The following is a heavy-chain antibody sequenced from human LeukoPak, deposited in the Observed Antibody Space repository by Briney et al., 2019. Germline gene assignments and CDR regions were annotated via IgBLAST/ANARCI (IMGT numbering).Heavy chain of an antibody. Sequence: PSQTLSLTCTVSGGSISSGGYYWSWIRQPPGKGLEWIGYIYHSGSTYYNPSLKSRVTISVDTSKNQFSLKLSSVTAADTAVYYCARGLTYYYGSGPADYWGQGTLVTVSS. CDR2: IYHSGST. CDR3: ARGLTYYYGSGPADY. J-gene: IGHJ4*02. CDR1: GGSISSGGYY. V-gene: IGHV4-30-2*01. D-gene: IGHD3-10*01.